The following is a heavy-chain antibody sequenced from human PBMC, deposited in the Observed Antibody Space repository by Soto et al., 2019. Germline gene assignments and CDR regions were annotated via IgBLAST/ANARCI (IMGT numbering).Heavy chain of an antibody. CDR1: GFTFSSYA. J-gene: IGHJ6*02. CDR3: AKGLRFLEWLLGYGMDV. CDR2: ISGSGGST. D-gene: IGHD3-3*01. V-gene: IGHV3-23*01. Sequence: PGGSLRLSCAASGFTFSSYAMSWVRQAPGKGLEWVSAISGSGGSTYYADSVKGRFTISRDNSKNTLYLQMNSLRAEDTAVYYCAKGLRFLEWLLGYGMDVWGQGTTVTVSS.